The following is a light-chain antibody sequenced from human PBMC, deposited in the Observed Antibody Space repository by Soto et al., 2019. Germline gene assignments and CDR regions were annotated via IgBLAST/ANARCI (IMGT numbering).Light chain of an antibody. CDR3: QQCYRLSLT. Sequence: DIGMTQSPDSLAVSLGERATSNCKSSQTVFYSSDIKNHLAWHQQKPGQPPKLLLYCASTRESGVPDGFSGSGSEPDLTLTIRNLQTEDVAAYYCQQCYRLSLTFGLGTKVDI. V-gene: IGKV4-1*01. CDR2: CAS. J-gene: IGKJ3*01. CDR1: QTVFYSSDIKNH.